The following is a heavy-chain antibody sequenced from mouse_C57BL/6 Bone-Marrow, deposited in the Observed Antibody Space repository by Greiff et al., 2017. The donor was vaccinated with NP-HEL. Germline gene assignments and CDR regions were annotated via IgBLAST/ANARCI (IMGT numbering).Heavy chain of an antibody. J-gene: IGHJ2*01. Sequence: VKLMESGAELVKPGASVKMSCKASGYTFTTYPIEWMKQNHGKSLEWIGNFHPYNDDTKYNEKFKGKATLTVEYSSRPVYLELSRLTSDDSAVYYCARGGYYFDYWGQGTTLTVSS. CDR3: ARGGYYFDY. CDR1: GYTFTTYP. V-gene: IGHV1-47*01. CDR2: FHPYNDDT.